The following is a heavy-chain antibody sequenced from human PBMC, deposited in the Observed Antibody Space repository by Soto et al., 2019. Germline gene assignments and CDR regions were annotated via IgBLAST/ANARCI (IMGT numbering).Heavy chain of an antibody. CDR2: IKQDGSEK. CDR3: ARDPNFLLVPAALRSYYYYYGRDV. Sequence: PGGSLRLSCAASGFTFSSYWMSWVRQAPGKGLEWVANIKQDGSEKYYVDSVKGRYTISRDNAKNSLYLQMNSLRAEDTVVYYCARDPNFLLVPAALRSYYYYYGRDVWGQGPTVTVSS. CDR1: GFTFSSYW. V-gene: IGHV3-7*01. J-gene: IGHJ6*02. D-gene: IGHD2-2*01.